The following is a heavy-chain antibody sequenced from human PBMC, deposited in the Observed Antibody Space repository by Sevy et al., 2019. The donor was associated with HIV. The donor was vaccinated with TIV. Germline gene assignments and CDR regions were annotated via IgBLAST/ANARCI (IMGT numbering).Heavy chain of an antibody. CDR3: ASEVWGSVRLERLTSYYGVDV. CDR1: GGPFNTYA. Sequence: ASVKVSCKASGGPFNTYAITWIRQAPGQGLEWMGGIIPLFGTTNYAQKFQGRVTITADESRTTAYLEVSSLRSEDTAVYYCASEVWGSVRLERLTSYYGVDVWGQGTTVTVSS. D-gene: IGHD1-1*01. V-gene: IGHV1-69*13. CDR2: IIPLFGTT. J-gene: IGHJ6*02.